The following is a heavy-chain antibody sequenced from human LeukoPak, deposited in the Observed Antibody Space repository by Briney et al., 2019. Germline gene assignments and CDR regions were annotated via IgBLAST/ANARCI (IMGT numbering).Heavy chain of an antibody. CDR2: IYSGGST. Sequence: PGGSLRLSCAASGFTFSAYPMSWVRQAPGKGLQWVSLIYSGGSTYYADSVKGRFTISRDNSKNTLYLQMNSLRAEDTAVYYCARDLGPGEGSDYWGQGTLVIVSS. D-gene: IGHD7-27*01. CDR3: ARDLGPGEGSDY. J-gene: IGHJ4*02. V-gene: IGHV3-53*01. CDR1: GFTFSAYP.